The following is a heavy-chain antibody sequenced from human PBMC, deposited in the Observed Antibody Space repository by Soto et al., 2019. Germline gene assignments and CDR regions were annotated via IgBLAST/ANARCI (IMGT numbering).Heavy chain of an antibody. D-gene: IGHD5-12*01. J-gene: IGHJ4*02. Sequence: QVQLVQSGAEEKKPEASVKVSCKASGYTFTNYAMHWVRQAPGQRLEWMGWINAGNGNTKYSQKFQGRVTITSDTSASTAYMELSSLRSEDTAVYYCARVSGYYFLDYWGQGTLVTVSS. CDR2: INAGNGNT. CDR3: ARVSGYYFLDY. V-gene: IGHV1-3*05. CDR1: GYTFTNYA.